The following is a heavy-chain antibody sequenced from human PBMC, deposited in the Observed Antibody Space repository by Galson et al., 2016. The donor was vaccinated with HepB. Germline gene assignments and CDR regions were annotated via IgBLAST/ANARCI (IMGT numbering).Heavy chain of an antibody. CDR2: IMPVFATA. CDR1: GGTFSTFA. CDR3: AREIDDVAIEPGAVLGQPSHAFDM. J-gene: IGHJ3*02. D-gene: IGHD2-2*01. V-gene: IGHV1-69*13. Sequence: SVKVSCKASGGTFSTFAFSWVRQAPGQGLEWMGGIMPVFATASYAQKFQGRVTIVAEESTSTVFMQLSSLSSEDTAVYFCAREIDDVAIEPGAVLGQPSHAFDMWGQGTVVTVSS.